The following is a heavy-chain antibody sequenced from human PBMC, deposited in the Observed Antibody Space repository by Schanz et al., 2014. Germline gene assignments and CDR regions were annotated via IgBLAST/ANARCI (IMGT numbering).Heavy chain of an antibody. Sequence: QVQLVQSGAEVKKPGASVKVSCKASGYTTFTDYYIHWVRQAPGQGLEWMGWISAYTGGTNYAQKLQDRVTMTTDTSTTTAYMELSSLTSEDTAVHYCARGRGFYDYWGQGTLVTVSS. V-gene: IGHV1-18*01. J-gene: IGHJ4*02. CDR2: ISAYTGGT. CDR3: ARGRGFYDY. CDR1: GYTTFTDYY. D-gene: IGHD3-10*01.